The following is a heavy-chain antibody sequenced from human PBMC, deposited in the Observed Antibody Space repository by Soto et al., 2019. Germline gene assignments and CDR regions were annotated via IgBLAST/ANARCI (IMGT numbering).Heavy chain of an antibody. CDR3: ARENCSGGSCYSEFYYYYGMDV. CDR2: IIPIFGTA. D-gene: IGHD2-15*01. Sequence: SVKVSCKASGGTFSSYAISWVRQAPGQGLEWMGGIIPIFGTANYAQKFQGRVTITADESTSTAYMELSSLRSEDTAVYYCARENCSGGSCYSEFYYYYGMDVWGQGTTVTVSS. CDR1: GGTFSSYA. V-gene: IGHV1-69*13. J-gene: IGHJ6*02.